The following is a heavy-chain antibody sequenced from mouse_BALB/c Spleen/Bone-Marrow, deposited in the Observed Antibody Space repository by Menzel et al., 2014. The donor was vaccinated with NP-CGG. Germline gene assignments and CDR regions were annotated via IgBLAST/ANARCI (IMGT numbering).Heavy chain of an antibody. Sequence: QVQLKESGADLVRPGTSVKVSCKASGYAFXNYLIEWVKQRPGQGLEWIGVINPGSGATNYNEKFKGKATLTADKSSSTAYMQLSSLTSDDSAVYFCARKQGPSYAMDYWGQGTSVTVSS. CDR2: INPGSGAT. J-gene: IGHJ4*01. V-gene: IGHV1-54*01. CDR1: GYAFXNYL. D-gene: IGHD4-1*01. CDR3: ARKQGPSYAMDY.